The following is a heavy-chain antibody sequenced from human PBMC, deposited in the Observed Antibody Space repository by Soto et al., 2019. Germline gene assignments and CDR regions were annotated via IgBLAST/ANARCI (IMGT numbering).Heavy chain of an antibody. CDR3: ASRSGVVRGVIIEYYYGMDV. V-gene: IGHV1-69*13. CDR2: IIPIFGTA. D-gene: IGHD3-10*01. CDR1: GGTFSSYA. Sequence: SVKVSCKASGGTFSSYAISLVRQAPGQGLEWMGGIIPIFGTANYAQKFQGRVTITADESTSTAYMELSSLRSEDTAVYYCASRSGVVRGVIIEYYYGMDVWGQGTTVTVSS. J-gene: IGHJ6*02.